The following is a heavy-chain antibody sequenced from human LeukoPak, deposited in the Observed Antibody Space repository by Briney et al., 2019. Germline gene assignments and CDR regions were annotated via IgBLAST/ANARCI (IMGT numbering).Heavy chain of an antibody. CDR2: IYCSGST. V-gene: IGHV4-31*03. Sequence: SETLSLTCTVSGGSISSGGYYWSWIRQHPGKGLEWIGYIYCSGSTYYNPSLKSRVTISVDTSKNQFSLKLSSVTAADTAVYYCARGVPTNWLTDAFDIWGQGTMVTVSS. D-gene: IGHD7-27*01. J-gene: IGHJ3*02. CDR3: ARGVPTNWLTDAFDI. CDR1: GGSISSGGYY.